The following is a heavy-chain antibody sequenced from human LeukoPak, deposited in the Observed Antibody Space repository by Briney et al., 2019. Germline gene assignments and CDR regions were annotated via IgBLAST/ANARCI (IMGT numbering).Heavy chain of an antibody. CDR3: ARVLNSVFGNPRYYYYMDV. J-gene: IGHJ6*03. D-gene: IGHD2/OR15-2a*01. CDR1: GFTFSSYA. CDR2: ISYDGSNK. Sequence: PGGSLRLSCAAPGFTFSSYAMHWVRQAPGKGLEWVAVISYDGSNKYYADSVKGRFTISRDNSKNTLYLQMNSLRAEDTAVYYCARVLNSVFGNPRYYYYMDVWGKGTTVTVSS. V-gene: IGHV3-30-3*01.